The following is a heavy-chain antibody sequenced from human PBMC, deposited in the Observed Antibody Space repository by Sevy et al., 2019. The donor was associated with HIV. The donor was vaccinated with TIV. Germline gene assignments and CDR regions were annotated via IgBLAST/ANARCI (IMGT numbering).Heavy chain of an antibody. D-gene: IGHD6-13*01. V-gene: IGHV3-72*01. CDR1: GFTFSDHY. CDR2: IRNKADSYTT. CDR3: ATHAGIAAAGRVFDY. Sequence: GGSLRLSCAASGFTFSDHYMEWVRQAPGKGLEWVGRIRNKADSYTTEYAASVKGRFTISREDSKYSLYLLMNSLKTEDTAVYYCATHAGIAAAGRVFDYWGQGTLVTVSS. J-gene: IGHJ4*02.